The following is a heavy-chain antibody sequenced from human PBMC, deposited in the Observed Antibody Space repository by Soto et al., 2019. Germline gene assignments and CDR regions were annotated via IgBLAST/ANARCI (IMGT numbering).Heavy chain of an antibody. V-gene: IGHV3-30-3*01. CDR3: ATLYGGYVGYYYYGMDV. D-gene: IGHD5-12*01. CDR1: GFTFSSYA. J-gene: IGHJ6*01. Sequence: QVQLVESGGGVVQPGRSLRLSCAASGFTFSSYAMHWVRQAPGKGLEWVAVISYDGSNKYYADSVKGRFTISRDNSKNTLYLQMNSLRAEDTAVYYCATLYGGYVGYYYYGMDVW. CDR2: ISYDGSNK.